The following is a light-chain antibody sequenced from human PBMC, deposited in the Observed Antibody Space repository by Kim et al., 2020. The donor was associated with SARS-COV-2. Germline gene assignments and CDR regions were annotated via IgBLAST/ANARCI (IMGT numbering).Light chain of an antibody. Sequence: IEVTQSPVTLSVCAGERATLSCRASQCVSSNLAWYHHQPGQAPSLLISSASTSATAIPGRFSGGGSGAEFTLTISSLQSEDFGVYYCQQYHAWPPTFGQGTKVDIK. V-gene: IGKV3D-15*01. CDR1: QCVSSN. CDR2: SAS. J-gene: IGKJ1*01. CDR3: QQYHAWPPT.